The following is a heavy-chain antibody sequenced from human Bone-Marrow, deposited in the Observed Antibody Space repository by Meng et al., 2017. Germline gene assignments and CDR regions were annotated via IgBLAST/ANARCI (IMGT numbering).Heavy chain of an antibody. Sequence: QVQLQESGPGLVKPSQTLSLACTVFGDSITSGGYYWTWIRQHPGKGLEWIGYNYYSGSTSYNPSLKNRLSISIDTSKNQFSLKLSSVTAADTAMYYCASGLWINAFDTWGQGTVVTVSS. CDR1: GDSITSGGYY. CDR3: ASGLWINAFDT. CDR2: NYYSGST. V-gene: IGHV4-31*03. J-gene: IGHJ3*02. D-gene: IGHD2/OR15-2a*01.